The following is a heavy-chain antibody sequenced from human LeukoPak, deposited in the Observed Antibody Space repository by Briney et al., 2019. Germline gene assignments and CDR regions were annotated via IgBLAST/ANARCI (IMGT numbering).Heavy chain of an antibody. CDR1: GYTLTELS. CDR2: FHPEDGET. D-gene: IGHD3-3*01. Sequence: GASVKVSCKVSGYTLTELSMHWVRQAPGKGLEWMGGFHPEDGETIYAQKFQGRVTMTEDTSTDTAYMELSSLRSEDTAVYYCATEDFWSGTRGGYYMDVWGKGTTVTVSS. CDR3: ATEDFWSGTRGGYYMDV. V-gene: IGHV1-24*01. J-gene: IGHJ6*03.